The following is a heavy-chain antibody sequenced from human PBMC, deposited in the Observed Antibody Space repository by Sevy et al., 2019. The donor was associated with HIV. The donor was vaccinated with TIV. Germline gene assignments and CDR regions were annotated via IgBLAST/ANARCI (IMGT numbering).Heavy chain of an antibody. D-gene: IGHD2-15*01. CDR2: ISSSSSYI. J-gene: IGHJ4*02. Sequence: GGSLRLSCAASGFTFSSYSMNWVRQAPGKGLEWVSSISSSSSYIYYADSVKGRFSISRDNAKNSLYLQMNSLRAEDTAVYYCARGDRNCSGGNCYIYWGQGTLVTVSS. CDR1: GFTFSSYS. V-gene: IGHV3-21*01. CDR3: ARGDRNCSGGNCYIY.